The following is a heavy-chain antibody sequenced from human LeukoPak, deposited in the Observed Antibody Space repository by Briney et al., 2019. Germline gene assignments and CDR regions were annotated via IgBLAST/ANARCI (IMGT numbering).Heavy chain of an antibody. CDR3: ASMSQPSGSFDL. J-gene: IGHJ4*02. Sequence: SETLSLTCIVSGDSISIYYWSCIRHPAGKGLEWIGRSQTTGSTRYNPSLTSRVSISIDTSKNQLSLRLRSVTAADTAIYYCASMSQPSGSFDLWGQGTLVTVSS. CDR1: GDSISIYY. V-gene: IGHV4-4*07. D-gene: IGHD3-10*01. CDR2: SQTTGST.